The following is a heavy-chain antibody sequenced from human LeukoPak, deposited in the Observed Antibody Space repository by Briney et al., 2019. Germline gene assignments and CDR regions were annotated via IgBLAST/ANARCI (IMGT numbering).Heavy chain of an antibody. CDR1: GGTFSSYA. V-gene: IGHV1-69*01. J-gene: IGHJ5*02. CDR3: ALGGPFCSGRNWFDP. CDR2: IIPIFGTA. D-gene: IGHD3-3*01. Sequence: SVKVSCKASGGTFSSYAISWVRQARGQGLEWMGGIIPIFGTANYAQKFQGRVTITADESTSTAYMELSSLRSEDTAVYYCALGGPFCSGRNWFDPWGQGTLVTVSS.